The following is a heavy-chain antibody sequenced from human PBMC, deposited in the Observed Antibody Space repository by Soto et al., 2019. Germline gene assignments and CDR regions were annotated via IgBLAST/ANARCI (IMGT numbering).Heavy chain of an antibody. J-gene: IGHJ6*02. D-gene: IGHD3-10*01. CDR3: ARDYSMVRGVIINYYYYYGMDV. CDR1: GGTFSSYA. Sequence: SVKVSCKASGGTFSSYAISWVRQAPGQGLEWMRGIIPIFGTANYAQKFQGRVTITADESTSTAYMELSSLRSEDTAVYYCARDYSMVRGVIINYYYYYGMDVWGQGTTVTAP. V-gene: IGHV1-69*13. CDR2: IIPIFGTA.